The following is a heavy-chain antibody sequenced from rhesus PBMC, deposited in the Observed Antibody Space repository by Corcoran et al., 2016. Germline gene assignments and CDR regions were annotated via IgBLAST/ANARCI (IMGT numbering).Heavy chain of an antibody. CDR2: ISGSGGSP. Sequence: QLQLQESGPGLVKPSETLSLTCAVSGGSISSNYWSWIRQPPGKGLEWIGRISGSGGSPDHNPPLQSRVTISTDTSKNQSSLTLSSVAAAGTAVYYCARVSSGWETTSWGQGVLVTVSS. J-gene: IGHJ4*01. CDR1: GGSISSNY. CDR3: ARVSSGWETTS. D-gene: IGHD6-31*01. V-gene: IGHV4-173*01.